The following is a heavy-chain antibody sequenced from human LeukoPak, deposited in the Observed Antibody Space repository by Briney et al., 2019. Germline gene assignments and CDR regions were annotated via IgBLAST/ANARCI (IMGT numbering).Heavy chain of an antibody. CDR2: IYYSGST. Sequence: PSETLSLTCTVSGGSISSSSYYWGWIRQPPGKGLEWIGSIYYSGSTYYNPSLKSRVTISVDTSKNQFSLKLSSVTAADTAVYYCATPHVRTGVAFDIWGQGTMVTVSS. CDR3: ATPHVRTGVAFDI. D-gene: IGHD1-14*01. CDR1: GGSISSSSYY. J-gene: IGHJ3*02. V-gene: IGHV4-39*07.